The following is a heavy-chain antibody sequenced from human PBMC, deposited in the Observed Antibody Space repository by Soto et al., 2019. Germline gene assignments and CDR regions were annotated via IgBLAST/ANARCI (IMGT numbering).Heavy chain of an antibody. Sequence: GASVNVSCKASGGTFSAYAISWVRQAPGQGLEWMGGILPLSGTSNYTQRFQGRVTITADKSTSTAYMELSSLRSDDTAVYYCARTNPTKYYDYVWGDYRREGMDVWGQGTTVTVSS. CDR3: ARTNPTKYYDYVWGDYRREGMDV. CDR2: ILPLSGTS. J-gene: IGHJ6*02. V-gene: IGHV1-69*06. D-gene: IGHD3-16*02. CDR1: GGTFSAYA.